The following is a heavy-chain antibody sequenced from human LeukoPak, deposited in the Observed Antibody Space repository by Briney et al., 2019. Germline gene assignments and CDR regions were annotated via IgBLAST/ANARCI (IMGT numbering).Heavy chain of an antibody. CDR2: IYYSGST. Sequence: PSETLSLTCTVSGGSISSYYWSWIRQPPGKGLEWIGYIYYSGSTNYNPSLKSRVTISVDTSKNQFSLKLSSVTAADTAVYYCARDRVAVALDYWGQGTLVTVSS. V-gene: IGHV4-59*12. CDR3: ARDRVAVALDY. J-gene: IGHJ4*02. D-gene: IGHD6-19*01. CDR1: GGSISSYY.